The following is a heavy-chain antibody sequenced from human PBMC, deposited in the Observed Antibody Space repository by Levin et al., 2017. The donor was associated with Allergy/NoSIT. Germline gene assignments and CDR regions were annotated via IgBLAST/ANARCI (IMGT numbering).Heavy chain of an antibody. Sequence: SETLSLTCTVSGGSISSYYRSWIRQPPGKGLEWIGYIYYSGSTNYNPSLKSRVTISEDTSKNQFSLKLSSVTAADTAVYYCARFDGYNVDFWGQGTLVTVSS. CDR2: IYYSGST. CDR1: GGSISSYY. J-gene: IGHJ4*02. V-gene: IGHV4-59*08. D-gene: IGHD5-24*01. CDR3: ARFDGYNVDF.